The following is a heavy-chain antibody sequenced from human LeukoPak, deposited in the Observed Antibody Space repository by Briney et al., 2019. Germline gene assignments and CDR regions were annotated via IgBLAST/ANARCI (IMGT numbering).Heavy chain of an antibody. V-gene: IGHV3-21*01. CDR3: ARGERYSGYDSLGDY. CDR2: ISSSSSYI. Sequence: NTGGSLRLSCAASGFTFSTYWMNWVRQAPGKGLEWVSSISSSSSYIYYADSLKGRFTISRDNAKNSLYLQMNSLRAEDTAVYYCARGERYSGYDSLGDYWGQGTLVTVSS. CDR1: GFTFSTYW. D-gene: IGHD5-12*01. J-gene: IGHJ4*02.